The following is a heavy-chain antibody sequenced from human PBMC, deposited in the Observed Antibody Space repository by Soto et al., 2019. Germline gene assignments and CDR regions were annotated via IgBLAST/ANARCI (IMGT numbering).Heavy chain of an antibody. V-gene: IGHV1-18*01. J-gene: IGHJ4*02. CDR2: ISPNNGNT. D-gene: IGHD6-13*01. Sequence: ASVKVSCKASGYTFTNYGISWVRQAPGQGLEWMGWISPNNGNTKYAQKIQGRVTMTTDTSTSTAYMDLRSLISDDTAVYYCARGRAATLAAAGHDYWGQGTLVTVSS. CDR1: GYTFTNYG. CDR3: ARGRAATLAAAGHDY.